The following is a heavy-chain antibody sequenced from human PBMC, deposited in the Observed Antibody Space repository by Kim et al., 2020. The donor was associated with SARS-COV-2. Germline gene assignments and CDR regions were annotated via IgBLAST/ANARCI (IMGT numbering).Heavy chain of an antibody. V-gene: IGHV4-39*01. Sequence: NPSIKSRATIAADAPKNQLSLKLSSVTAADSAVYYCARLVGASYSRMDVWGQGTTGTVSS. D-gene: IGHD2-21*01. CDR3: ARLVGASYSRMDV. J-gene: IGHJ6*02.